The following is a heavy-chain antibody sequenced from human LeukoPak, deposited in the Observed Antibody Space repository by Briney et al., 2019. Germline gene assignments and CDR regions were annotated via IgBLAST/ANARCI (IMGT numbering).Heavy chain of an antibody. CDR3: ASSTSYYYDTSGYFEY. J-gene: IGHJ4*02. D-gene: IGHD3-22*01. CDR1: GGFIGSSSFY. Sequence: PSETLSLTCTVSGGFIGSSSFYWVWLRQTPGKGLEWIGSLAYSGGTYYKSSLKSRVTLSVDAAKNQFSLNLTSVTAADTALFYCASSTSYYYDTSGYFEYWGQGILVTVSS. CDR2: LAYSGGT. V-gene: IGHV4-39*01.